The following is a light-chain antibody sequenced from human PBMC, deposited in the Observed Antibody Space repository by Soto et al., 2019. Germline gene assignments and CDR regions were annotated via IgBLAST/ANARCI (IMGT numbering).Light chain of an antibody. J-gene: IGKJ4*01. V-gene: IGKV3-20*01. Sequence: ETVMTQSPATLPVSPGERATLSCRASQTVRNNYLAWYQQKPGQAPRLLIYDASSRATGIPDRFSGGGSGTDFTLTISRLEPEDFAVYYCQQFSSYPLTFGGGTKVDIK. CDR3: QQFSSYPLT. CDR2: DAS. CDR1: QTVRNNY.